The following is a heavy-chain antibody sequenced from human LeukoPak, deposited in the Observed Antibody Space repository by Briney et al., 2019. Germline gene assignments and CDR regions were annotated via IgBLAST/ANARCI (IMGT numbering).Heavy chain of an antibody. CDR1: GFTFNSYG. Sequence: GRSLRLSCAASGFTFNSYGMQWVRQAPGKGLECVAVIWYDGSNKKYADFVKGRFTISRDNSKNTLYLQMNSLRAEDTAVYYCAKGLYCSSTSCYFENYYYYYMDVWGKGTTVTVSS. CDR2: IWYDGSNK. V-gene: IGHV3-33*06. D-gene: IGHD2-2*01. J-gene: IGHJ6*03. CDR3: AKGLYCSSTSCYFENYYYYYMDV.